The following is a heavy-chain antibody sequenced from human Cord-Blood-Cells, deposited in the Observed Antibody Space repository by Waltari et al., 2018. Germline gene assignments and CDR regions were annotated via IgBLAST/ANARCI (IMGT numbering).Heavy chain of an antibody. V-gene: IGHV3-9*01. CDR1: GFTFDDYA. J-gene: IGHJ4*02. D-gene: IGHD2-2*01. Sequence: EVQLVESGGGLVQPGRSLRLSCAASGFTFDDYAMHWVRQAPGKGLEWVSGISWNSGSIGYADSVKGRFTISRDNAKNSLYLQMNSLRAEDTALYYCAKGACSSTSCYAEFDYWGQGTLVTVSS. CDR3: AKGACSSTSCYAEFDY. CDR2: ISWNSGSI.